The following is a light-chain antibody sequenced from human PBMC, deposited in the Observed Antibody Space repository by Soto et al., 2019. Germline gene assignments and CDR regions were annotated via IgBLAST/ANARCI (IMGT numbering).Light chain of an antibody. CDR3: QQYGSSGT. Sequence: EIVLTQSPGTLSLSPGERATLSCRASQSVSSSYLAWYQQKPGQAPRLLIYGASSRATGIPDRISGSGSATDFTLTISRLEPEDFAVYYCQQYGSSGTFGQGTKVDI. V-gene: IGKV3-20*01. CDR1: QSVSSSY. J-gene: IGKJ1*01. CDR2: GAS.